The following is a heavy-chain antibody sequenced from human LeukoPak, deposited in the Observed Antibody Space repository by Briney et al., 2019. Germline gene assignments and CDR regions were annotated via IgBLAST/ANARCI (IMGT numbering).Heavy chain of an antibody. CDR2: FDPEIGET. CDR1: GYTLTELS. J-gene: IGHJ1*01. D-gene: IGHD3-10*01. CDR3: ATVGQTGSGSYYIPRYFQH. Sequence: GASVKVSCKVSGYTLTELSMHWVRQAPGKGLEWRGGFDPEIGETIYAQKFQGRVTMTEDTSTDTAYMELSSLRSEDTAVYYCATVGQTGSGSYYIPRYFQHWGQGTLVTVSS. V-gene: IGHV1-24*01.